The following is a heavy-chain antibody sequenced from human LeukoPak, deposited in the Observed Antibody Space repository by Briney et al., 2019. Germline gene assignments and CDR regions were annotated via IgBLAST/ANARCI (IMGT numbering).Heavy chain of an antibody. CDR2: ISYDGSNK. Sequence: GGSLRLSCAASGFTFSSYAMHWVRQAPGKGLEWVAVISYDGSNKYYADSVKGRFTISRDNSKNTLYLQMNSLRAEGTAVYYCAREDIVVEAPFDYWGQGTLVTVSS. CDR1: GFTFSSYA. J-gene: IGHJ4*02. CDR3: AREDIVVEAPFDY. D-gene: IGHD2-15*01. V-gene: IGHV3-30-3*01.